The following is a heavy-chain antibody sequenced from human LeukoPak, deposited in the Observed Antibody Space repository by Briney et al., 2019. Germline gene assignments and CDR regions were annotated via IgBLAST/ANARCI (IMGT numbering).Heavy chain of an antibody. CDR2: ISGYNANT. Sequence: ASVKVSCKASGYTFTSYGISWVRQASGQGLEWMGWISGYNANTDYAQKLQGRITMTTDTSTSTAYMEVRSLRADETAVYYCARRDSSTWYRDWFDPWGQGTLVTVSS. CDR1: GYTFTSYG. CDR3: ARRDSSTWYRDWFDP. D-gene: IGHD2-2*01. V-gene: IGHV1-18*01. J-gene: IGHJ5*02.